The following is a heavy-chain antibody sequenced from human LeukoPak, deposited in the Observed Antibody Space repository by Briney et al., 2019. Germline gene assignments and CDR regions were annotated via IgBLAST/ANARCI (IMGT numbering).Heavy chain of an antibody. J-gene: IGHJ5*02. V-gene: IGHV1-46*01. CDR2: INPSGGST. Sequence: ASVKVSCKASGYTFTSYYMHWVRQAPGQGLEWMGIINPSGGSTSYAQKFQGRVTMTRDMSTSTVYMGLSSLRSEDTAVYYCARDLGYCSSTSCSNEGNWFDPWGQGTLVTVSS. CDR3: ARDLGYCSSTSCSNEGNWFDP. CDR1: GYTFTSYY. D-gene: IGHD2-2*01.